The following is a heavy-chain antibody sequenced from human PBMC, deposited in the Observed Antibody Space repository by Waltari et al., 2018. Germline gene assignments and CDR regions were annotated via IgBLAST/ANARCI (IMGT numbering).Heavy chain of an antibody. D-gene: IGHD6-19*01. J-gene: IGHJ4*02. Sequence: QLQLQESGPGLVKPSETLSLTCTVSGGSISSSSYYWGWIRQPPGKGLEWIGSIYYSGSTDYNPSLKSRVTRSVDTSKNQFSLKLSSVTAADTAVYYCARSSGWYRYYFDYWGQGTLVTVSS. CDR1: GGSISSSSYY. CDR3: ARSSGWYRYYFDY. CDR2: IYYSGST. V-gene: IGHV4-39*01.